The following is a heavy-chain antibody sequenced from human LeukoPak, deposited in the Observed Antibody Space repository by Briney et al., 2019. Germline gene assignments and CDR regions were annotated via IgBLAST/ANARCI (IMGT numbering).Heavy chain of an antibody. Sequence: SAKVSCKASGGIFSSYAINWVRQAPGQELEWMGGIIPIFGTVNYAQKFQGRVTITADESTSTAYMELSSLRSEDTAVYYCAGRRRIRYCSSTSCYANWFDPWGQGTLVTVSS. CDR3: AGRRRIRYCSSTSCYANWFDP. D-gene: IGHD2-2*01. V-gene: IGHV1-69*13. CDR1: GGIFSSYA. J-gene: IGHJ5*02. CDR2: IIPIFGTV.